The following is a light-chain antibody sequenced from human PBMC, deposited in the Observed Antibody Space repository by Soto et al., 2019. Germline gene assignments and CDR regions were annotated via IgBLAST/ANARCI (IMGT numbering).Light chain of an antibody. CDR3: QQNHSTPYT. CDR1: QSISSN. Sequence: DIQMTQSPSSLSASVGDRVTITCRASQSISSNLNWYQQKPGKAPKLLIYAASSLQSGVPSRFRGSGSGTDLTLTISSLLPEDFATYYCQQNHSTPYTFGQGTKLEIK. J-gene: IGKJ2*01. CDR2: AAS. V-gene: IGKV1-39*01.